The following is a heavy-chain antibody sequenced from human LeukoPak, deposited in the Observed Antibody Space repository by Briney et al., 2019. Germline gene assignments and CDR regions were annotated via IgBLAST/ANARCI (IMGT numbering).Heavy chain of an antibody. Sequence: GTSLRLSCAASGFTFRHYSMHWVRQTPGEGLVWVSGISWNGVSIGYSGSVRGRFTISRDNAKKSLYLQMNSLRAEDTAVYFCAKRGVVIRVILVGFHKEAYYFDSWGQGALVTVSS. D-gene: IGHD3-22*01. CDR1: GFTFRHYS. J-gene: IGHJ4*02. CDR3: AKRGVVIRVILVGFHKEAYYFDS. CDR2: ISWNGVSI. V-gene: IGHV3-9*01.